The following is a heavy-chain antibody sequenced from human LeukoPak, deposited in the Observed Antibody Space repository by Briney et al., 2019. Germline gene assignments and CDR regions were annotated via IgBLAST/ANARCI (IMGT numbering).Heavy chain of an antibody. CDR2: IISSSRTI. V-gene: IGHV3-48*01. CDR3: GRDLPVDY. J-gene: IGHJ4*02. CDR1: GFTFSSYS. D-gene: IGHD4-17*01. Sequence: GASLRLSCAASGFTFSSYSMNWVRQAPGKGLEWVSYIISSSRTIYYADSVKGRFTLSRDNAKNSLYLRMNSLRAEDTAVYYCGRDLPVDYWGQGTLVTVSS.